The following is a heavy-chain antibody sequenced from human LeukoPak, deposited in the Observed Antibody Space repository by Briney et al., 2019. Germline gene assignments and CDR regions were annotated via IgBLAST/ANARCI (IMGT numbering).Heavy chain of an antibody. J-gene: IGHJ4*02. CDR1: GFTFSSYW. CDR2: INSDGSST. V-gene: IGHV3-74*01. Sequence: GGSLRLSCAASGFTFSSYWMHWVRQAPGKGLVWVSRINSDGSSTSYADSVKGRFTISRDNAKKSLYLKMNSLKAEDTAVYYCSTDSTIVYWGQGTMVTVSS. D-gene: IGHD3-9*01. CDR3: STDSTIVY.